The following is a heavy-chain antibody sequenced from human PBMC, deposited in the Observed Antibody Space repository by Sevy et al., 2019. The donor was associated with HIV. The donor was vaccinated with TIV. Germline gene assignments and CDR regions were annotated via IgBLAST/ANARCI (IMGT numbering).Heavy chain of an antibody. CDR3: ARVNCSGGSCYYYYGMDV. D-gene: IGHD2-15*01. Sequence: GGSLRLSCAASGFGVSRSAMNWVRQAPGKGLEWVSAIYSGGTPYYADSVKGRFTISRDNSKNTLYLQMNSLRAEDTAVYYCARVNCSGGSCYYYYGMDVWGQGTTVTVSS. CDR1: GFGVSRSA. CDR2: IYSGGTP. J-gene: IGHJ6*02. V-gene: IGHV3-53*01.